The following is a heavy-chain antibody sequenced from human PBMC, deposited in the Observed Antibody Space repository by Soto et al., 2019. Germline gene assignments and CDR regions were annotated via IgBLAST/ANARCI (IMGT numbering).Heavy chain of an antibody. CDR2: IYWDDDE. J-gene: IGHJ4*02. D-gene: IGHD7-27*01. CDR1: GFSFTTTGVG. V-gene: IGHV2-5*02. Sequence: GSGPTLVNPTQTLTLTCTFSGFSFTTTGVGVGWIRQPPGKALEWLAVIYWDDDERYSPSLKSRLTITKDTSKNQVVLTMTNMDDVDTATYDGAHGRRNGGKWGVSDFDYWGQGTLVTVSS. CDR3: AHGRRNGGKWGVSDFDY.